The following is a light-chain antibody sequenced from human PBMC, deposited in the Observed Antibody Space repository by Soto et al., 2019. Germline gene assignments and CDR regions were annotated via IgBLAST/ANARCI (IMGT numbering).Light chain of an antibody. Sequence: DIQMTQSPSSLSASVGDRVTITCRASQSISNYLNWYQQKPGKAPKALIYAASSLQSGVPSRFSGSGSGTDFILTISTLQPEDIANYYCQQSYSSPTWTLGQGTKVDIK. V-gene: IGKV1-39*01. CDR2: AAS. CDR1: QSISNY. CDR3: QQSYSSPTWT. J-gene: IGKJ1*01.